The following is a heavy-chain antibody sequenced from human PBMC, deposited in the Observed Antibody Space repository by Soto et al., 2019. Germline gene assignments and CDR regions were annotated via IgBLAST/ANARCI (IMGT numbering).Heavy chain of an antibody. V-gene: IGHV3-23*01. J-gene: IGHJ4*02. D-gene: IGHD5-12*01. CDR1: GFSFSSYA. CDR3: AKGAIEYSASVDN. Sequence: EVQLLESGGGLVQPGGSLRLSCAASGFSFSSYAMVWVRQAPGKGLEWVSVISARGGSSYFADSVKGRFTTSRDNSKNVLSLEMSSLRAEDTATDFWAKGAIEYSASVDNWGQGTLVLVSS. CDR2: ISARGGSS.